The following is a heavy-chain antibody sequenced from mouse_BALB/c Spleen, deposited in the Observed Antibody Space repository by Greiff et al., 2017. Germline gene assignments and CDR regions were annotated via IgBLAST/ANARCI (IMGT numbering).Heavy chain of an antibody. CDR1: GFSLTSYG. V-gene: IGHV2-2*02. J-gene: IGHJ3*01. D-gene: IGHD2-2*01. CDR3: AEGLRFAY. Sequence: VQGVESGPGLVQPSQSLSITCTVAGFSLTSYGVHWVRQSPGKGLEWLGVIWSGGSTDYNAAFISRLSISKDNSKSQVFFKMNSLQANDTAIYYCAEGLRFAYWGQGTLVTVSA. CDR2: IWSGGST.